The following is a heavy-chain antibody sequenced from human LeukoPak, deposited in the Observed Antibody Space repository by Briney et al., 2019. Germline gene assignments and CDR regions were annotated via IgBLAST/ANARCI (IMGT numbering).Heavy chain of an antibody. V-gene: IGHV1-2*02. CDR3: ARGYYSDSSGYYPI. Sequence: GASVKVSCKASGYTFTGYYVHWVRQAPGQGLEGMGWMSPNSGGTNSAQKFQGRVTMTRDTSISTAYMELSSLRSDDTAVYYCARGYYSDSSGYYPIWGQGTLVTVSS. J-gene: IGHJ4*02. CDR2: MSPNSGGT. CDR1: GYTFTGYY. D-gene: IGHD3-22*01.